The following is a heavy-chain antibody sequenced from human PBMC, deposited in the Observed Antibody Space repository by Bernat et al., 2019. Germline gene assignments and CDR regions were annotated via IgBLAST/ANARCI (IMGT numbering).Heavy chain of an antibody. CDR2: ITGSGANT. CDR1: GFTFSSYA. Sequence: EVQLLESGGGLVQPGGSLRLSCVASGFTFSSYAMSWVRQAPGKGLEWVSLITGSGANTYYADSVKGRFTISRDNSKNTLYLQMNSLRAEDTAVYYCAKGRSSSSFYYMDVWGKGTAVTVSS. V-gene: IGHV3-23*01. J-gene: IGHJ6*03. D-gene: IGHD6-6*01. CDR3: AKGRSSSSFYYMDV.